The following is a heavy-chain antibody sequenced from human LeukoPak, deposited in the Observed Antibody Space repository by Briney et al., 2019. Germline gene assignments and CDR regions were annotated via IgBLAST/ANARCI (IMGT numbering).Heavy chain of an antibody. CDR3: ASAYSSSSPVDY. CDR2: ISSSYM. D-gene: IGHD6-6*01. J-gene: IGHJ4*02. V-gene: IGHV3-21*01. CDR1: GFTFSSYS. Sequence: GGXXRLSCAASGFTFSSYSMNWVRQAPGKGMEWVSSISSSYMYYANSEKGGFTISRDNAKNSLYLQMNSLRAEDTAVYYCASAYSSSSPVDYWGQGTLVTVSS.